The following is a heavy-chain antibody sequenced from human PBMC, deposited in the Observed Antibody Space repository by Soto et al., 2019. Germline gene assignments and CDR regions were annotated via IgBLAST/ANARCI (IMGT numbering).Heavy chain of an antibody. D-gene: IGHD1-20*01. CDR1: RFRFSTKV. CDR2: MSPNGAEK. V-gene: IGHV3-30-3*01. Sequence: QVQLVESGGDVVQPGTSLRLSCAASRFRFSTKVLHWVRQAPGKGLEWVAVMSPNGAEKYYTDSVKGRFTISRDNSKNTLYLEMNSLTSEDTAVYYCALDNIPGAPDYFDYWGQGTLVTVSS. CDR3: ALDNIPGAPDYFDY. J-gene: IGHJ4*02.